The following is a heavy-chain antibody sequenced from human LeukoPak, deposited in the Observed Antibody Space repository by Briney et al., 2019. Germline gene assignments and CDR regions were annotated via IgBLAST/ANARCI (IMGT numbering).Heavy chain of an antibody. CDR1: GFTFSSYA. V-gene: IGHV3-23*01. J-gene: IGHJ3*02. CDR3: AREVSDIVVVVAATRDDAFDI. D-gene: IGHD2-15*01. CDR2: ISGSGGST. Sequence: GGSLRLSCAASGFTFSSYAMSWVRQAPGKGLEWVSAISGSGGSTYYADSVKGRFTISRDNSKNTLYLQMNSLRAEDTAVYYCAREVSDIVVVVAATRDDAFDIWGQGTMVTVSS.